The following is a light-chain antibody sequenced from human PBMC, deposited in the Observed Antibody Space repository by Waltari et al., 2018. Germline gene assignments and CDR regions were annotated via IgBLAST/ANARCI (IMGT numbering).Light chain of an antibody. Sequence: QSALTQPRSVSESPGQSVTISCTGPSSDVGGYDYVSWYQQHPGKAPKLMIYDVSERPSGVPGRFSGSRSGNTASLTISGLQAEDEADYYCCSYAGSYTWVFGGGTKLTVL. CDR3: CSYAGSYTWV. CDR2: DVS. CDR1: SSDVGGYDY. J-gene: IGLJ3*02. V-gene: IGLV2-11*01.